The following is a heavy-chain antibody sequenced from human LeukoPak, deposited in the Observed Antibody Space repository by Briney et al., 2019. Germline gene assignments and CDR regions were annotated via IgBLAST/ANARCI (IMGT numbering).Heavy chain of an antibody. CDR1: GFTFSNYW. D-gene: IGHD3-10*01. J-gene: IGHJ4*02. Sequence: GGSLRLSCAASGFTFSNYWVHWVRQAPGKGLVWVSRINRDGSTTNYADSVKGRFTVSRDNAKNTLNLQMNSLRAEDTAVYYCARDRKSGESSEIDFWGPGTLVTVSS. V-gene: IGHV3-74*01. CDR2: INRDGSTT. CDR3: ARDRKSGESSEIDF.